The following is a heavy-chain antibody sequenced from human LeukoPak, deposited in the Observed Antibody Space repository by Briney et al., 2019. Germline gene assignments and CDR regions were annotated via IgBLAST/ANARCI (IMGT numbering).Heavy chain of an antibody. V-gene: IGHV4-59*01. CDR1: GGSITSYF. D-gene: IGHD2/OR15-2a*01. CDR3: AQKAPFSPAYSQQ. J-gene: IGHJ1*01. CDR2: IYHSGTT. Sequence: PSETLSLTCTVSGGSITSYFWTWMRQPPGKGLEWIGYIYHSGTTNYNPSLKSRATISVDTSKSHFSLILTSVTAADTAVYYCAQKAPFSPAYSQQWGQGTLVTVSS.